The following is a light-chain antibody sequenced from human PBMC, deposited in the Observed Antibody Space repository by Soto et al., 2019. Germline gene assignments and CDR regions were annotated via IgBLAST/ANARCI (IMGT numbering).Light chain of an antibody. Sequence: EIVLTQSPGTLSLSPGERATLSCRASQSVSSSYLAWYQQKPGQAPRLLIYGASSRATGIPDRFSGSGSGTDFTLTISRLEPEDFAVYYCQQYGSSPFTVGRGTKVYIK. CDR1: QSVSSSY. V-gene: IGKV3-20*01. CDR2: GAS. CDR3: QQYGSSPFT. J-gene: IGKJ3*01.